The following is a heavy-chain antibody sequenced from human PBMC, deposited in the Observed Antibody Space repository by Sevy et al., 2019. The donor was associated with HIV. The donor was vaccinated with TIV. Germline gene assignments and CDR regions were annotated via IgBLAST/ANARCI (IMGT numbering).Heavy chain of an antibody. Sequence: SETLSLTCTVSGGSISSTSHYWGWIRQPPGKGLEWIGSIYYTGGTFYNPSVKSRVTISVDRSQNQFSLKLSSVTATDTAVYYCTRFSNHILLMVTPIPRWGFDIWGQGTKVTVSS. CDR3: TRFSNHILLMVTPIPRWGFDI. V-gene: IGHV4-39*01. CDR1: GGSISSTSHY. J-gene: IGHJ3*02. CDR2: IYYTGGT. D-gene: IGHD2-21*02.